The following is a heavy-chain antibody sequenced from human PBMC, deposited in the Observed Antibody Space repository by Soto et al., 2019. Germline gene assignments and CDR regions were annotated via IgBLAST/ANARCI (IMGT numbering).Heavy chain of an antibody. D-gene: IGHD2-21*02. Sequence: QVQVVQSGAEVKKPGSSVKVSCKVSGGTFSDFGLSWVRLAPGRGLEWLGGIIPMSSVVNHGQTFQGRVTITADASTGTGYMESSSLRSEDTALYYCATTFCGEDCFSTYYLDHWGQGTLVTVSS. CDR1: GGTFSDFG. V-gene: IGHV1-69*12. J-gene: IGHJ4*02. CDR2: IIPMSSVV. CDR3: ATTFCGEDCFSTYYLDH.